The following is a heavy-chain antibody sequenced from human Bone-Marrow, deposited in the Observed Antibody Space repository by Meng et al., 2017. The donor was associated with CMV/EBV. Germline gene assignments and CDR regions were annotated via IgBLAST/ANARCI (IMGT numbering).Heavy chain of an antibody. Sequence: GESLKISCAASGFTFSSYGMHWVRQAPGKGLEWVAFIRYDGSNKYYADSVKGRFTISRDNSKNTLYLQMNSLRAEDTAVYYCAKDSSSWSTEPNYFDYWGQGTLVNVSS. J-gene: IGHJ4*02. V-gene: IGHV3-30*02. D-gene: IGHD6-13*01. CDR1: GFTFSSYG. CDR2: IRYDGSNK. CDR3: AKDSSSWSTEPNYFDY.